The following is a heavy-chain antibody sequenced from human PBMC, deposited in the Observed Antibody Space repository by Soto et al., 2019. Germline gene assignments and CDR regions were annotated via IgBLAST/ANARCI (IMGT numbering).Heavy chain of an antibody. V-gene: IGHV1-46*01. CDR1: GYTFTSYY. Sequence: ASVKVSCKASGYTFTSYYMHWVRQAPGQGLEWMGIINPSGGSTSYAQKFQGRVTMTRDTSTSTVYMELSSLRSEDTAVYYCARVGRGIAAAGENWFDPWGQGTLVTVPS. J-gene: IGHJ5*02. CDR2: INPSGGST. CDR3: ARVGRGIAAAGENWFDP. D-gene: IGHD6-13*01.